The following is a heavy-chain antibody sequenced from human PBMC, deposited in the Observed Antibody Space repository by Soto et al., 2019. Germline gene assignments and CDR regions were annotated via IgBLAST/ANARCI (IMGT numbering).Heavy chain of an antibody. CDR1: GFTFSSYG. CDR2: IGFDGNYK. D-gene: IGHD1-26*01. J-gene: IGHJ4*02. V-gene: IGHV3-30*02. Sequence: GGSLRLSCAASGFTFSSYGMHWVRQAPGEGLEWLAVIGFDGNYKYHADSVKGRFTISRDNSKNTLFLQMNSLRAEDTAVYYCAKDFKNKNPYIVGATDFDYWGQGTLVTASS. CDR3: AKDFKNKNPYIVGATDFDY.